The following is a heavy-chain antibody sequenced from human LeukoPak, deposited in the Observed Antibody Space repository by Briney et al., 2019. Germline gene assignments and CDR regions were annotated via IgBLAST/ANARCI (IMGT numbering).Heavy chain of an antibody. CDR1: GGSFSGYY. CDR3: AREVTYSSSSRPFSY. V-gene: IGHV4-34*01. Sequence: SQTLSLTRAVSGGSFSGYYWSWIRQPPGKGLEWIGEINHSGSTNYNPSLKSRVTISVDTSKNQFSLKLSSVTAADTAVYYCAREVTYSSSSRPFSYWGQGTLVTVSS. J-gene: IGHJ4*02. CDR2: INHSGST. D-gene: IGHD6-13*01.